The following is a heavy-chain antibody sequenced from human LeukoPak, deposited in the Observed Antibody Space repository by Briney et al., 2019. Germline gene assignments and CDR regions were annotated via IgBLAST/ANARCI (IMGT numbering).Heavy chain of an antibody. CDR3: ARVGYSNSYDY. CDR2: IIPIFGTA. J-gene: IGHJ4*02. D-gene: IGHD4-11*01. Sequence: ASVKVSCKASGGTFSSYAISWVRQAPGQGLEWMGGIIPIFGTANYAQKFQGRVTITTDESTSTAYMELGSLRYEDTAVYYCARVGYSNSYDYWGQGTLVTVSS. CDR1: GGTFSSYA. V-gene: IGHV1-69*05.